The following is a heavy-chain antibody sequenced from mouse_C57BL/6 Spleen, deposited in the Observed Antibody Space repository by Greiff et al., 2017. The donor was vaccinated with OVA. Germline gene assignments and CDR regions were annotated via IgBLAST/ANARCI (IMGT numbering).Heavy chain of an antibody. CDR1: GFTFSSYT. Sequence: EVQVVESGGGLVKPGGSLKLSCAASGFTFSSYTMSWVRQTPEKRLEWVATLSGGGGNTYYPESVKGRFTISRDNAKNTLYLQMSSLRSDDTALYYCARQWDYRYAMDYWGQGTSVTVSS. D-gene: IGHD2-4*01. V-gene: IGHV5-9*01. CDR2: LSGGGGNT. J-gene: IGHJ4*01. CDR3: ARQWDYRYAMDY.